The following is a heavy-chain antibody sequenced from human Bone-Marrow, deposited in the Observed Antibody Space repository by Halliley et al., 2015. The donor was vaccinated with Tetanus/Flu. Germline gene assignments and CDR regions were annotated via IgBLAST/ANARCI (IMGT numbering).Heavy chain of an antibody. V-gene: IGHV3-74*01. CDR2: DGSST. Sequence: DGSSTTYADFVKGRFTISRENTQNTLYLQASSLRAEDTALYYCVRADNFWCGRGMGMDVWGQGTTV. D-gene: IGHD3-3*01. J-gene: IGHJ6*02. CDR3: VRADNFWCGRGMGMDV.